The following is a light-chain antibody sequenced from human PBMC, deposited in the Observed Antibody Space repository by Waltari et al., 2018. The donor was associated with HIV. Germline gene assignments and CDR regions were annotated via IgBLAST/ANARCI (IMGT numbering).Light chain of an antibody. V-gene: IGKV3-15*01. Sequence: EIVMTQSPATLSVSPGERGTVSCRASQNINNTLAWYQLKPGQAPRLLISGASTRATGIPARFSGSGSGTDFTLNIGTLQSEDFAVYYCQQYNKWPRTFGRGTKVEI. CDR2: GAS. J-gene: IGKJ4*02. CDR3: QQYNKWPRT. CDR1: QNINNT.